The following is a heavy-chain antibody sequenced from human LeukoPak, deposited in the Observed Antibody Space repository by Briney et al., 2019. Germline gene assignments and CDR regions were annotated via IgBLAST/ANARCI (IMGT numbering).Heavy chain of an antibody. D-gene: IGHD3-22*01. Sequence: GRSLRLSCAASGFTFSSYAMHWDRQAPGKGLEWVAVISYDGSNKYYADSVKGRFTISRDNSKNTLYLQMNSLRAEDTAVYYCAKDPGYYYDSSGYSAYWGQGTLVTVSS. CDR2: ISYDGSNK. V-gene: IGHV3-30*04. J-gene: IGHJ4*02. CDR1: GFTFSSYA. CDR3: AKDPGYYYDSSGYSAY.